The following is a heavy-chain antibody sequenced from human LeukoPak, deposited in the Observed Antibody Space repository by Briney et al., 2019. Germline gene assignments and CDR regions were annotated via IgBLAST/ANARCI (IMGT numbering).Heavy chain of an antibody. CDR2: FYYSGST. D-gene: IGHD6-19*01. V-gene: IGHV4-59*01. CDR1: GGSISTYY. J-gene: IGHJ3*02. Sequence: SSETLSLTCSVSGGSISTYYWSWIRQPPGKGLEWIGYFYYSGSTNYNPSLKSRVTISVDTSKNQFSLKLSSVTAADTAVYYCARPRSSGWYGAFDIWGQGTMVTVSS. CDR3: ARPRSSGWYGAFDI.